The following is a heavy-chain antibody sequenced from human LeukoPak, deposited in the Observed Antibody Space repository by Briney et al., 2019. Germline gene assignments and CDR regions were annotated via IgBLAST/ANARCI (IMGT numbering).Heavy chain of an antibody. J-gene: IGHJ4*02. Sequence: GGSLRLSCNASGFAFSGYAMSWVRQAPGKGLEWVSTISPNDDGTYYADSVKGRFTISRDNSKNTVYLQMNSLRVEDTAVYYCAKEGPHRGSYYLNFDYWGQGTLVTVSS. V-gene: IGHV3-23*01. CDR2: ISPNDDGT. CDR1: GFAFSGYA. D-gene: IGHD1-26*01. CDR3: AKEGPHRGSYYLNFDY.